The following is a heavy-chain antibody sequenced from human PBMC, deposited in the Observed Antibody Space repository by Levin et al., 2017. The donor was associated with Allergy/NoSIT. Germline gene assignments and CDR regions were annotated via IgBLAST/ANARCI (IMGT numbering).Heavy chain of an antibody. D-gene: IGHD6-19*01. CDR3: ARDRESSGYFDY. Sequence: LSLTCAASGFTFSSYGMHWVRQAPGKGLEWVAVIWYDGSNKYYADSVKGRFTISRDNSKNTLYLQMNSLRAEDTAVYYCARDRESSGYFDYWGQGTLVTVSS. CDR2: IWYDGSNK. CDR1: GFTFSSYG. V-gene: IGHV3-33*01. J-gene: IGHJ4*02.